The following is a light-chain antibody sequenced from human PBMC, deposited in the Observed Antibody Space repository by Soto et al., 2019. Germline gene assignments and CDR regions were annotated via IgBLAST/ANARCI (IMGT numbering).Light chain of an antibody. J-gene: IGLJ1*01. CDR1: SXNIGAGYD. Sequence: QSVLTQPPSVSGAPGQRVTISCTGSSXNIGAGYDVHWYQQLPGTAPKLLIYGNSNRPSGVPDRFSGSKSGTSASLAITGLQAEDEADYYCQSYDRSLSGLYVLGTGTKVTVL. CDR3: QSYDRSLSGLYV. CDR2: GNS. V-gene: IGLV1-40*01.